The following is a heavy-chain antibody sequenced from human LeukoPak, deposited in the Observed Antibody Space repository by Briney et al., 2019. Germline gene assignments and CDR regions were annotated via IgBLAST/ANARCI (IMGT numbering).Heavy chain of an antibody. J-gene: IGHJ4*02. CDR2: ISYDGSNK. V-gene: IGHV3-30*18. CDR1: GFTFSSYA. Sequence: GGSLRLSCAASGFTFSSYAMSWVRQAPGKGLEWVAVISYDGSNKYYADSVKGRFTISRDNSKNTLYLQMNSLRAEDTAVYYCAKDHRPIRGVNPFDYWGQGTLVTVSS. CDR3: AKDHRPIRGVNPFDY. D-gene: IGHD3-10*01.